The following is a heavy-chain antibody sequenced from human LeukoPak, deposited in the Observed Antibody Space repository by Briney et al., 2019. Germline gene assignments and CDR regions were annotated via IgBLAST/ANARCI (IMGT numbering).Heavy chain of an antibody. CDR3: ARAVDSSAFSSFQH. CDR2: IDNTEST. V-gene: IGHV4-59*08. Sequence: SETLSLTCTVSGASISSYYWSWIRQPPGKGLEWIGYIDNTESTNYNPSLKSRITISVDKSKNQFSLKLKSVTAADTAVYYCARAVDSSAFSSFQHWGQGTLVSVSS. J-gene: IGHJ1*01. D-gene: IGHD3-22*01. CDR1: GASISSYY.